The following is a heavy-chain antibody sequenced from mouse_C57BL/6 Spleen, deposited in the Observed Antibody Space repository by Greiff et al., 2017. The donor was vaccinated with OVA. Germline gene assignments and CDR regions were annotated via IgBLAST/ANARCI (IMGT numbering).Heavy chain of an antibody. CDR1: GYTFTDYY. CDR2: IYPGSGNP. J-gene: IGHJ2*01. CDR3: AREDGYFDY. V-gene: IGHV1-76*01. Sequence: QVQLQQSGAELVRPGASVKLSCKASGYTFTDYYITWVKQRPGQGLEWIARIYPGSGNPYYNEKFKGKATLTAEKSSSTAYMQLSSLTSEDSAVYFCAREDGYFDYWGQGTTLTASS.